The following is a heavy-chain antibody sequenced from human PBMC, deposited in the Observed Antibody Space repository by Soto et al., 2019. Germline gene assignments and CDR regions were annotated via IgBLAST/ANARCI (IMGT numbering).Heavy chain of an antibody. D-gene: IGHD2-8*01. CDR2: INHSGST. CDR3: ARGVREIVLMVYAPSDP. Sequence: PSETLSLTCAVYGGSFSGYYWSWIRQPPGKGLEWIGEINHSGSTNYNPSLKSRVTISVDTSKNQFSLKLSSVTAADTAVYYCARGVREIVLMVYAPSDPWGQGTLVTVSS. V-gene: IGHV4-34*01. J-gene: IGHJ5*02. CDR1: GGSFSGYY.